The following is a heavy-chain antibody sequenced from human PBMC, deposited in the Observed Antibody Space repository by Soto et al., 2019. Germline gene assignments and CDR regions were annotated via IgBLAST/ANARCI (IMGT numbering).Heavy chain of an antibody. D-gene: IGHD1-1*01. Sequence: QVQLVQSGAEVKKPGSSVKVSCKASGGSFTSYTINWVRQAPGQGLEWMGGIVPLFGPANYAQKFQGRVTITADQSTRTAYMELSSLRSEPTAAYYCARETAAGDHTRYTSNYSGMDVWGQGTMVIVSS. J-gene: IGHJ6*02. V-gene: IGHV1-69*01. CDR1: GGSFTSYT. CDR2: IVPLFGPA. CDR3: ARETAAGDHTRYTSNYSGMDV.